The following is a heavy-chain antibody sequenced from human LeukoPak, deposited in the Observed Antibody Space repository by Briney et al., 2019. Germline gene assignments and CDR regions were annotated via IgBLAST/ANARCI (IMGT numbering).Heavy chain of an antibody. CDR1: GGTFSSYA. V-gene: IGHV1-69*13. CDR3: ARLTRDSSGYYLYWFDP. D-gene: IGHD3-22*01. J-gene: IGHJ5*02. CDR2: IIPIFGTA. Sequence: GASVKVSCKASGGTFSSYAISWVRQAPGQGLEWMGGIIPIFGTANYAQKFQGRVTITADESTSTAYMELSSLRSEDTAVYYCARLTRDSSGYYLYWFDPWGQGTLVTVSS.